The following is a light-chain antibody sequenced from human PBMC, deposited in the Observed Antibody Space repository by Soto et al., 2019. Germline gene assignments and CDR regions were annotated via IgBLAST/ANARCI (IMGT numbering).Light chain of an antibody. CDR1: QSISNY. CDR2: DSS. CDR3: QQSYNAPRT. V-gene: IGKV1-39*01. Sequence: DIPMTQSPSSLSASVGDRVTITCRASQSISNYLNWYQQKPGKAPKLLIYDSSTLRSGVPSRFSGSGSGTDFTLTISSLQPEDFATYYCQQSYNAPRTFGQGTKLEIE. J-gene: IGKJ2*01.